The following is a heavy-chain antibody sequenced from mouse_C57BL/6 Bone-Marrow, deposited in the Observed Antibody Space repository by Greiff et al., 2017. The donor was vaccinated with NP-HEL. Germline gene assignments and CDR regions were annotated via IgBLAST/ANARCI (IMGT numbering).Heavy chain of an antibody. D-gene: IGHD2-2*01. J-gene: IGHJ3*01. Sequence: VQLKESGAELVRPGASVKLSCTASGFNIKDDDMHWVKQRPEQGLEWIGWIDPENGDTEYASKFQGKATITADTSSNTAYLQHSSLTSEDTAVYYCTTHLLWLRKPFAYGGQGTLVTVSA. V-gene: IGHV14-4*01. CDR1: GFNIKDDD. CDR2: IDPENGDT. CDR3: TTHLLWLRKPFAY.